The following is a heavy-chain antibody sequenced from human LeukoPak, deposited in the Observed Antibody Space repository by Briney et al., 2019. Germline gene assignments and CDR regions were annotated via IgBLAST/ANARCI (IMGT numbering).Heavy chain of an antibody. J-gene: IGHJ4*02. Sequence: GGSLRLSCAASGFTFSSYWMSWVRQAPGKGLEWVANIKQDGSEMHYVDSVRGRFTISRDNAKKSLYLQMNSLRADDTAVYFCASGGYTYGQAYFDNWGQGTLVAVS. D-gene: IGHD5-18*01. CDR2: IKQDGSEM. CDR3: ASGGYTYGQAYFDN. CDR1: GFTFSSYW. V-gene: IGHV3-7*01.